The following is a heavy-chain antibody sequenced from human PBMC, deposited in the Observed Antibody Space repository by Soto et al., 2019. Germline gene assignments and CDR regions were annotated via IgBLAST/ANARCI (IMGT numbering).Heavy chain of an antibody. V-gene: IGHV3-64*04. J-gene: IGHJ6*02. CDR2: ISSDGSNT. CDR3: ARGNNYGMDV. CDR1: GFTFSSYA. Sequence: GGSLRLSCSASGFTFSSYAMHWVRQAPGKGLECVSVISSDGSNTYYADSVKGRFTISRDNSKNTLYLQMNSLRAEDTAVYYCARGNNYGMDVWGQGTTVTVSS.